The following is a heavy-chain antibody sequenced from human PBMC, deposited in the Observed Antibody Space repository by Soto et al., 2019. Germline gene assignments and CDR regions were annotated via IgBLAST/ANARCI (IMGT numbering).Heavy chain of an antibody. D-gene: IGHD3-10*01. CDR3: DRGSGLNWFDP. Sequence: PGGSLRLSFSVSGFTFSSDWMHWVRQAPEKGLVWISRINSDGSSTSYADSVKGRFTNSRDNAKNTLYLQMNSLRAEDTAVYYSDRGSGLNWFDPWGQGTLVTVSS. V-gene: IGHV3-74*01. J-gene: IGHJ5*02. CDR2: INSDGSST. CDR1: GFTFSSDW.